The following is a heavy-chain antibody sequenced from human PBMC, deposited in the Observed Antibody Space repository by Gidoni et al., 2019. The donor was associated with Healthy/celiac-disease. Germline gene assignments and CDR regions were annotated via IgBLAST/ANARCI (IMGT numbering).Heavy chain of an antibody. CDR1: GYTVTSYG. D-gene: IGHD6-13*01. CDR3: ARFIYSSSWSYYFDY. Sequence: QVQLVQSGSELKKPGASVKVSCKASGYTVTSYGISWVRQAPGQGLEWMEWISAYNGNTNYAQKLQGRVTMTTDTSTSTAYMELRSLRSDDTAVYYCARFIYSSSWSYYFDYWGQGTLVTVSS. J-gene: IGHJ4*02. CDR2: ISAYNGNT. V-gene: IGHV1-18*01.